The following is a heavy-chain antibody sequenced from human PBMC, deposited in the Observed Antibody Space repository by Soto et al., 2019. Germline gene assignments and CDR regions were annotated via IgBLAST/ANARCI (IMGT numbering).Heavy chain of an antibody. CDR2: IYWDDDK. CDR1: GFSLSTSGVG. Sequence: QITLKESGPTLVKPTQTLTLTCTFSGFSLSTSGVGGGWIRQSPGKALEWLALIYWDDDKRYSPTLNRRLTITTDTSKNHVVLTMTNMDPVDTAAYLCAHDANTATPRVKDYYVDYWGQGTLVTVSS. D-gene: IGHD2-2*02. CDR3: AHDANTATPRVKDYYVDY. J-gene: IGHJ4*02. V-gene: IGHV2-5*02.